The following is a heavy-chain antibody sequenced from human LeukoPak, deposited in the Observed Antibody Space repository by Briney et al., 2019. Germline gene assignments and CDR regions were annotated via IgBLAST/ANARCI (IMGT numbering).Heavy chain of an antibody. D-gene: IGHD3-22*01. CDR2: ISYSGST. Sequence: SETLSLTCTVSGGSISSSSYYWGWIRQPPGKGLEWIGSISYSGSTNYNPSLKSRVTMSVDTSKNQFSLKLSSVTAADTAVYYCARGGYYYDSSGYFRFDYWGQGTLVTVSS. J-gene: IGHJ4*02. CDR1: GGSISSSSYY. V-gene: IGHV4-39*07. CDR3: ARGGYYYDSSGYFRFDY.